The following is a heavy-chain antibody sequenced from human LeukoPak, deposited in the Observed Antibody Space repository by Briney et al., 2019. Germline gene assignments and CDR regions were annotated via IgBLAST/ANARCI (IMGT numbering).Heavy chain of an antibody. CDR1: GYTFTSYG. CDR3: ARADMAAQSFDY. V-gene: IGHV1-18*01. Sequence: ASVTVSYKASGYTFTSYGISWVRQAPGQGLEWMGWISAYSGNTNYAQKLQGRVTMTTDTSTSTAYMELRSLRSDDTAVYYCARADMAAQSFDYWGQGTLVTVSS. CDR2: ISAYSGNT. D-gene: IGHD5-24*01. J-gene: IGHJ4*02.